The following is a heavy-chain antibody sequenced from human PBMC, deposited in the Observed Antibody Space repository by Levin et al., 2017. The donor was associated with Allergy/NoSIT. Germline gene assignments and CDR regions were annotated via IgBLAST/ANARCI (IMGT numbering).Heavy chain of an antibody. CDR3: ARDGSGGRSRNPDDYYYYYGMDG. V-gene: IGHV4-30-4*01. D-gene: IGHD2-15*01. Sequence: LRLSCTVSGGSISSGDYYWSWIRQPPGKGLEWIGYIYYSGSTYYNPSLKSRVTISVDTSKNQFSLKLSSVTAADTAVYYCARDGSGGRSRNPDDYYYYYGMDGWGQGTTVTVSS. J-gene: IGHJ6*02. CDR2: IYYSGST. CDR1: GGSISSGDYY.